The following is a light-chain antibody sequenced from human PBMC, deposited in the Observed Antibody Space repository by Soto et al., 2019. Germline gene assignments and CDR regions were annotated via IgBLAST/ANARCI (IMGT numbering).Light chain of an antibody. V-gene: IGKV1-39*01. Sequence: DNQMTQSPYSVSASEGDRVTITCRASQTIGTYVNWYRQKSGAAPELLIYDASTLQSGVPSRFRGGASGTDFTLTISSLQLDDFATYYCQQSYYTPLTVGQGTKVDIK. CDR3: QQSYYTPLT. CDR1: QTIGTY. CDR2: DAS. J-gene: IGKJ1*01.